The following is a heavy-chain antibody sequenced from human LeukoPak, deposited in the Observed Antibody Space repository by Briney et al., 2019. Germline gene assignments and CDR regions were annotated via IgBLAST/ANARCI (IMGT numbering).Heavy chain of an antibody. CDR2: ISSDGSIT. V-gene: IGHV3-74*01. CDR1: GFTFNIYW. CDR3: ARRVGSSESSYYFDY. D-gene: IGHD3-22*01. J-gene: IGHJ4*02. Sequence: GGSLRLSCAASGFTFNIYWMHWVRQAPGGGLVWVSLISSDGSITSYADSVKGRFTISRDNAKNTVYLQMNSLRVEDTAVYYCARRVGSSESSYYFDYWGQGTLVTVSS.